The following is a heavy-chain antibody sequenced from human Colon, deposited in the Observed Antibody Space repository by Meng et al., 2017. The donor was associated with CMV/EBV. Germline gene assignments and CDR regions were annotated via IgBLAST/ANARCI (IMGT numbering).Heavy chain of an antibody. CDR1: GFTFSAYA. CDR2: ISGSGRST. Sequence: GESLMISCATSGFTFSAYAMHWVRQVPGRGLEWVAGISGSGRSTYYADSVKGRFTISRDNAKNSLHLQMNSLRADDTAVYYCARDLQLSTWGQGTLVTVSS. J-gene: IGHJ5*02. CDR3: ARDLQLST. V-gene: IGHV3-23*01. D-gene: IGHD5-18*01.